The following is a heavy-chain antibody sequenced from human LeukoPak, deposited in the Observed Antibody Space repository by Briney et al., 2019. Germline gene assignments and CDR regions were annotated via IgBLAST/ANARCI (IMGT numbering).Heavy chain of an antibody. CDR1: GYALSSYD. J-gene: IGHJ6*02. Sequence: ASVKVSCKASGYALSSYDINWVRQATGQGLEWMGRMDPNSGNTVYAQKFLGRVTMTRNMSIGIAYMELSSLGSEDTAVYYCARGGTIRGIFHSYYGMDVWGQGTTVTVSS. CDR2: MDPNSGNT. D-gene: IGHD3-10*01. V-gene: IGHV1-8*01. CDR3: ARGGTIRGIFHSYYGMDV.